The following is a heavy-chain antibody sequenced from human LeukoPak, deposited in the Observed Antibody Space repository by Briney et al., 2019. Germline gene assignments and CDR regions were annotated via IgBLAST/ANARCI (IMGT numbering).Heavy chain of an antibody. CDR1: GFTFSSYA. D-gene: IGHD4-11*01. CDR3: ARDSPPRDYSESPFYYYYGMDV. CDR2: ISYDGSNK. J-gene: IGHJ6*02. V-gene: IGHV3-30*04. Sequence: GRSLRLSCAASGFTFSSYAMHWVRQAPGKGLEWVAVISYDGSNKYYADSVKGRFTISRDNAKNSLYLQMNSLRAEDTAVYYCARDSPPRDYSESPFYYYYGMDVWGQGTTVTVSS.